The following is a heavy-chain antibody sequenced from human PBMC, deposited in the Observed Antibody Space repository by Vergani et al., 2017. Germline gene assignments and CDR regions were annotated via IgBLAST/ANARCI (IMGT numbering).Heavy chain of an antibody. CDR2: ISWNRGKI. V-gene: IGHV3-9*01. CDR1: GFVFDEYA. J-gene: IGHJ6*02. CDR3: ARSPAFYGARYGMDV. Sequence: EVQLVTSGGGLVQPGGSLRLSCAASGFVFDEYALHWVRQSPGKGLEWVSGISWNRGKIAYADSVKGRFTISRDTAKKSLYLQVNSLRAEDTAVYYCARSPAFYGARYGMDVWGQGTTVTVSS. D-gene: IGHD2/OR15-2a*01.